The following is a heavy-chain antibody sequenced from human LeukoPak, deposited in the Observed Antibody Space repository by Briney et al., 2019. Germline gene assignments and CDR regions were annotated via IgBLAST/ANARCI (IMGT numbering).Heavy chain of an antibody. J-gene: IGHJ5*02. CDR2: INPDSGAT. V-gene: IGHV1-2*02. CDR3: AREIWFYVS. Sequence: ASVKVSCKASGYTFSGNFMHWVRQAPGQRLEWMGWINPDSGATAYAQRFQGRVTLTSDTSVSTAYMELRSLKFDDTAVYFCAREIWFYVSWGQGTLVAVSS. D-gene: IGHD3-10*01. CDR1: GYTFSGNF.